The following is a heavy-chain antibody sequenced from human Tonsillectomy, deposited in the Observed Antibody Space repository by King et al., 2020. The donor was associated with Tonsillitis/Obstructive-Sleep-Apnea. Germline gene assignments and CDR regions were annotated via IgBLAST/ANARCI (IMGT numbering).Heavy chain of an antibody. Sequence: VQLVESGGGLFHQGRSWRLSGAASGFTLGIYPMSWVRKPQGKGLGWVGLIRSKAYGGTTEYAASLKGRFTISRDDSKSIAYLQMNSLKTEDTAVYYCTRAQDGDYVDYWGQGTLVTVSS. J-gene: IGHJ4*02. CDR2: IRSKAYGGTT. CDR3: TRAQDGDYVDY. CDR1: GFTLGIYP. V-gene: IGHV3-49*04. D-gene: IGHD4-17*01.